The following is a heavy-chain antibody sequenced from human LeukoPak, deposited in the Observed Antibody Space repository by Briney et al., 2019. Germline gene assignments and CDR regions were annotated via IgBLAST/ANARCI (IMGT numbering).Heavy chain of an antibody. CDR3: ARGTYYDFWSGSAPYFDY. CDR2: IYHSGST. V-gene: IGHV4-38-2*02. CDR1: GYSISSGYY. D-gene: IGHD3-3*01. Sequence: SETLSLTCTVSGYSISSGYYWGWIRQPPGKGLEWIGSIYHSGSTYYNPSLKSRVTISVDTSKNQFSLKLSSVTAADTAVYYCARGTYYDFWSGSAPYFDYWGQGTLVTVSS. J-gene: IGHJ4*02.